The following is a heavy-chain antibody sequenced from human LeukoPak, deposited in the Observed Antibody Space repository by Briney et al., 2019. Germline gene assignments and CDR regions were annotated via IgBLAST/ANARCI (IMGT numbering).Heavy chain of an antibody. CDR1: GFTFSSYG. D-gene: IGHD4-17*01. J-gene: IGHJ4*02. V-gene: IGHV3-30*18. Sequence: GRSLRLPCAASGFTFSSYGMHWVRQAPGKGLEWVAVISYDGSNKYYADSVKGRFTISRDNSKNTLYLQMNSLRAEDTAVYYCAKDSDGWGQGTLVTVSS. CDR3: AKDSDG. CDR2: ISYDGSNK.